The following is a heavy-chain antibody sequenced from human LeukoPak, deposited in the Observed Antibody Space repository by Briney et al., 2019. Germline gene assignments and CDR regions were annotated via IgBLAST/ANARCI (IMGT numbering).Heavy chain of an antibody. CDR1: GGSISSYY. V-gene: IGHV4-59*01. J-gene: IGHJ4*02. CDR3: ARVVRTVRGVIVFDY. CDR2: IYYSGST. D-gene: IGHD3-10*01. Sequence: SETLSLTCIVSGGSISSYYWSWIRQPPGKGLEWIGYIYYSGSTNYNPSLKSRVTISVDTSKNQFSLKLSSVTAADTAVYYCARVVRTVRGVIVFDYWGQGTLVTVSS.